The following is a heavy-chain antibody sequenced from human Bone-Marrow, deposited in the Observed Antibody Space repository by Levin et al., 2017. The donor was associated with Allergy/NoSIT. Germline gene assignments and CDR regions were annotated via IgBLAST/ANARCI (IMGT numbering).Heavy chain of an antibody. V-gene: IGHV3-66*03. CDR3: AKDQGFNDVSWFDP. Sequence: GGSLRLSCAASGFSVSNNFMSWVRQAPGKGLDWVSLVYSSGSTHNADSVKGRFTISRDNSKNILYLQMNSLRPEDTALYFCAKDQGFNDVSWFDPWGQGTRVTVSS. J-gene: IGHJ5*02. D-gene: IGHD1-1*01. CDR1: GFSVSNNF. CDR2: VYSSGST.